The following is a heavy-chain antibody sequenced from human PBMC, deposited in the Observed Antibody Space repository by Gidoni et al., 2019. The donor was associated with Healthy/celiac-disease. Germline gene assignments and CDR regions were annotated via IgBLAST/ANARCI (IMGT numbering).Heavy chain of an antibody. Sequence: QVQLVQSGAEGKKTGASVKVSCKASGYTLSSDKLHWVRQAPGQGLEWMGLINPSGGSTSYAQKFQGSVTMTRDTSTSTVYMELSSLSSEDTAVYYCARILNYYDSSGYPAMGYWGQGTLVTVSS. D-gene: IGHD3-22*01. CDR3: ARILNYYDSSGYPAMGY. V-gene: IGHV1-46*01. CDR1: GYTLSSDK. CDR2: INPSGGST. J-gene: IGHJ4*02.